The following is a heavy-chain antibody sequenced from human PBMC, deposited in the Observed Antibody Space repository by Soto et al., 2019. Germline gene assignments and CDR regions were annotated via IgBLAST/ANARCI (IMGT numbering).Heavy chain of an antibody. V-gene: IGHV1-69*01. CDR1: GGTFSSNV. J-gene: IGHJ6*02. CDR3: AYFVVLAAYYGMDV. D-gene: IGHD2-2*01. Sequence: QVQLVQSGAEVKKPGSSVKVSCKASGGTFSSNVISWVRQVPGQGLEWMGWIIPIFDTPNYAQKFQGRVTITADESTSTAYMDLSSLRSEDTAVYYCAYFVVLAAYYGMDVWGQGSTVTVSS. CDR2: IIPIFDTP.